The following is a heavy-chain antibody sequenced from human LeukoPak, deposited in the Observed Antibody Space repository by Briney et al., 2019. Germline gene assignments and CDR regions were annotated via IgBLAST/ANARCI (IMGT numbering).Heavy chain of an antibody. CDR1: GFTFSSYA. Sequence: PGRSLRLSCAASGFTFSSYAMHWVRQAPGKGLEWVAVISYDGSNKYYADSVKGRFTISRDNSKNTLYLQMNSLRAEDTAVNYCARVVAGGQQLFFGMDVWGQGTTVTVSS. CDR2: ISYDGSNK. V-gene: IGHV3-30-3*01. D-gene: IGHD6-13*01. J-gene: IGHJ6*02. CDR3: ARVVAGGQQLFFGMDV.